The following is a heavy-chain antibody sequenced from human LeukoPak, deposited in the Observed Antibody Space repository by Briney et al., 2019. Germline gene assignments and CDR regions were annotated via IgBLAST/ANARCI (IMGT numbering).Heavy chain of an antibody. V-gene: IGHV3-33*01. D-gene: IGHD4-17*01. CDR1: GFTFSSYG. CDR3: ARVYYGDYGDYGMDV. Sequence: GGSLRLSCAASGFTFSSYGVHWVRQAPGKGQEWVAVIWYDGSNKYYADSVKGRFTISRDNSKNTLYLQMNSLRAEDTAVYYCARVYYGDYGDYGMDVWGQGTTVTVSS. CDR2: IWYDGSNK. J-gene: IGHJ6*02.